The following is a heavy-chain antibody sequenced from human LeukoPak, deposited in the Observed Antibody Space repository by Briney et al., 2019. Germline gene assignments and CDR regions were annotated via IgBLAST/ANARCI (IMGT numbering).Heavy chain of an antibody. D-gene: IGHD2-2*01. CDR3: ARTGFFDY. Sequence: GGSLRLSCVGSGFSFSGYWMHWVRQSPGEVPVWVSRINGDGSSIDYADSVKGRFTISRDNAKSTLYLQMNSLRGEDTAFYYCARTGFFDYWGQGTPVIVSS. V-gene: IGHV3-74*01. CDR2: INGDGSSI. J-gene: IGHJ4*02. CDR1: GFSFSGYW.